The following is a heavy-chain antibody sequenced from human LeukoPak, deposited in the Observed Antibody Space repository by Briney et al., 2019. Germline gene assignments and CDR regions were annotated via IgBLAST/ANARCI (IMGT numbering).Heavy chain of an antibody. CDR1: GGTFSSYA. J-gene: IGHJ4*02. CDR3: ARGPYGSGILDY. CDR2: IIPIFGTA. V-gene: IGHV1-69*05. Sequence: SVKVSCKASGGTFSSYAISWVRQAPGQGLEWMGGIIPIFGTANYAQKFQGRVTVTTDESTSTAYMELSSLRSEDTAVYYCARGPYGSGILDYWGQGTLVTVSS. D-gene: IGHD3-10*01.